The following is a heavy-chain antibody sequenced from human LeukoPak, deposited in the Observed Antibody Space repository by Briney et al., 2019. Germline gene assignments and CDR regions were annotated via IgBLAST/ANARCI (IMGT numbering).Heavy chain of an antibody. V-gene: IGHV4-4*07. CDR2: IYTSGST. J-gene: IGHJ5*02. CDR1: GGSISSYY. CDR3: ARDRVDTAMVLGFDR. Sequence: SETLSLTCTVSGGSISSYYWSWIRHPAGKALEWIGRIYTSGSTNYNPFLKSRVTMSVDTSKNQFSLKLSSVTAADTAVYYCARDRVDTAMVLGFDRWGEGTLVTVSS. D-gene: IGHD5-18*01.